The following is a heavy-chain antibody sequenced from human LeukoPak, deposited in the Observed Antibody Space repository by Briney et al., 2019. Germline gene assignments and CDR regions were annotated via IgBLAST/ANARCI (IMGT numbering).Heavy chain of an antibody. Sequence: SETLSLTCAVYGGSFSGYYWSWIRQPPGEGLEWIGEINHSGSTNYNPSLKSRVTISVDTSKNQFSPKLSSVTAADTAVYYCARDIVVVSWGQGTLVTVSS. V-gene: IGHV4-34*01. J-gene: IGHJ5*02. D-gene: IGHD2-2*01. CDR2: INHSGST. CDR1: GGSFSGYY. CDR3: ARDIVVVS.